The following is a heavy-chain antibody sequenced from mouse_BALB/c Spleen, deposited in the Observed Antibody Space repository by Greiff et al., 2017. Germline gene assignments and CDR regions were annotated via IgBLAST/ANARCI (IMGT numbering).Heavy chain of an antibody. CDR2: ISSGGGST. V-gene: IGHV5-12-1*01. Sequence: DVKLVESGGGLVKPGGSLKLSCAASGFAFSSYDMSWVRQTPEKRLEWVAYISSGGGSTYYPDTVKGRFTISRDNAKNTLYLQMSSLRSEDTAMYYCAREATAPSYWGQGTLVTVSA. CDR3: AREATAPSY. CDR1: GFAFSSYD. J-gene: IGHJ3*01. D-gene: IGHD1-2*01.